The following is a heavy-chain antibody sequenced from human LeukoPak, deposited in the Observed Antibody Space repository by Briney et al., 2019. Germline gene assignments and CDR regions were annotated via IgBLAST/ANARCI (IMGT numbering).Heavy chain of an antibody. CDR2: IYSGGST. CDR1: GFTFSYNT. J-gene: IGHJ4*02. D-gene: IGHD4-17*01. V-gene: IGHV3-53*01. Sequence: GGSLRLSCAASGFTFSYNTMHWVRHAPGKGLEWVSVIYSGGSTYYADSVKGRFTISRDNSKNTLYLQMNSLRAEDTAVYYCVRGDYGDYTLFDYWGQGTLVTVSS. CDR3: VRGDYGDYTLFDY.